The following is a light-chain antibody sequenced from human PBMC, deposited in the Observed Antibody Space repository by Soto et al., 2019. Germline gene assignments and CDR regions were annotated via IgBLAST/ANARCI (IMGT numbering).Light chain of an antibody. J-gene: IGKJ4*01. CDR1: QSISTW. CDR3: QQYNRYPLT. V-gene: IGKV1-5*03. Sequence: DIPMTQSPSTLSASVGDRVTITCRASQSISTWLAWYQQKPGKAPKILIYKASSLESGVPSKFSGSGSGTECTLTISSLQPDDFATYYCQQYNRYPLTFGGGTKVEIK. CDR2: KAS.